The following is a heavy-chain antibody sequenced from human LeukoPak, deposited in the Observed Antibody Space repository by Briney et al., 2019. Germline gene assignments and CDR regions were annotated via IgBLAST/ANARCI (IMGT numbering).Heavy chain of an antibody. Sequence: GGSLRLSCAASGFTFSSYAMSWVRQAPGKGLEWVSAISGSGGSTYYADSVKGRFTISRDNSKNTLYLRMNSLRAEDTAGYYCANLPPRRGAFDIWGQGTMVTVSS. CDR3: ANLPPRRGAFDI. J-gene: IGHJ3*02. V-gene: IGHV3-23*01. CDR1: GFTFSSYA. D-gene: IGHD1-1*01. CDR2: ISGSGGST.